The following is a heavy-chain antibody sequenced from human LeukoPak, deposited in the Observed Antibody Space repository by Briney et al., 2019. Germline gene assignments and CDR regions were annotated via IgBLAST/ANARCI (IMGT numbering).Heavy chain of an antibody. CDR3: ASQGPSSSGDY. D-gene: IGHD6-13*01. Sequence: GGSLRLSCAASGFTFSSYTISWVRQAPGQGLEWMGRIIPILGIANYAQKFQGRVTITADKSTSTAYMELSSLRSEDTAVYYCASQGPSSSGDYWGQGTLVTVSS. CDR1: GFTFSSYT. J-gene: IGHJ4*02. CDR2: IIPILGIA. V-gene: IGHV1-69*02.